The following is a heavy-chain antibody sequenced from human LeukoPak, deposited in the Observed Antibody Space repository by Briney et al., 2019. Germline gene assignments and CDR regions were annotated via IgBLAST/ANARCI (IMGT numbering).Heavy chain of an antibody. J-gene: IGHJ3*02. CDR2: INPNGGVT. CDR3: ARDRYYDSSCTNPGERALEI. V-gene: IGHV1-2*02. D-gene: IGHD3-22*01. Sequence: ASVKVSCKTSGYPFVDYYIHWVRQAPGQGLEWMARINPNGGVTNFAQKFQGRITMSRDTSITTAYMELSGLISDDTALYYCARDRYYDSSCTNPGERALEIWGQGKMITVSS. CDR1: GYPFVDYY.